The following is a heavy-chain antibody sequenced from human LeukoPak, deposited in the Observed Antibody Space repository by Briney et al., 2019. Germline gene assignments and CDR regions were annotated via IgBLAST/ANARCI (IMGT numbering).Heavy chain of an antibody. CDR3: ARARAHLKYYYDSSGYYYFDY. Sequence: SETLSLTCAVYGAAFRCYYWSWIRQPPGKGLEWIGEINHSGSTNYNPSLKSRVTISVDTSKNQFSLKLSSVTAADTAVYYCARARAHLKYYYDSSGYYYFDYWGQGTLVTVSS. CDR1: GAAFRCYY. D-gene: IGHD3-22*01. CDR2: INHSGST. J-gene: IGHJ4*02. V-gene: IGHV4-34*01.